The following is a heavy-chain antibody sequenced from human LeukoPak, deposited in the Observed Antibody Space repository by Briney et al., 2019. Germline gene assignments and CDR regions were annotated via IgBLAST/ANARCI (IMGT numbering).Heavy chain of an antibody. Sequence: SVKVSCKASGGTFSSYAISWMRQAPGQGLEWMGGIIPIFGTANYAQKFQGRVTITTDESTSTAYMELSSLRSEDTAVYYCASSGNLEQPTLGWFDPWGQGTLVTVSS. CDR3: ASSGNLEQPTLGWFDP. V-gene: IGHV1-69*05. D-gene: IGHD1/OR15-1a*01. J-gene: IGHJ5*02. CDR2: IIPIFGTA. CDR1: GGTFSSYA.